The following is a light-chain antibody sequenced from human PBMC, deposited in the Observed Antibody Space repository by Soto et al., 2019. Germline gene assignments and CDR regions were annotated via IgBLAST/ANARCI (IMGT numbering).Light chain of an antibody. Sequence: DIQMTQSPSSLSASVGDRVTITCQASQNINNYLNWYQQKPGRAPKXLIYDASNLEAGVPSRFRGSGSGTDFTFTISRLQPEDIATYYRQQYENLPTFGQGTRLEIK. CDR1: QNINNY. CDR2: DAS. CDR3: QQYENLPT. J-gene: IGKJ5*01. V-gene: IGKV1-33*01.